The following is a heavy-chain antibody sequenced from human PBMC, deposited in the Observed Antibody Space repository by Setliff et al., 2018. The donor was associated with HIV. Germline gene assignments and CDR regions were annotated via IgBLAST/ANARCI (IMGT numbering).Heavy chain of an antibody. CDR2: ISSSGSTI. CDR3: ARVVGSPWGAYFDY. CDR1: GFTFSSYE. Sequence: PGGSLRLSCAASGFTFSSYEMNWVRQAPGKGLEWVSYISSSGSTIYYADSVKGRFTISRDNAKNSLYLQMNSLRAEDTAIYYCARVVGSPWGAYFDYWGQGTLVTVSS. V-gene: IGHV3-48*03. D-gene: IGHD1-26*01. J-gene: IGHJ4*02.